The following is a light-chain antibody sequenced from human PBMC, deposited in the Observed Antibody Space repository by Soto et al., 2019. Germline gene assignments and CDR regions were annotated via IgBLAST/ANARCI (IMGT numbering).Light chain of an antibody. V-gene: IGLV2-14*03. J-gene: IGLJ1*01. CDR1: GSDVGGYNY. CDR3: SSYTSSSLYV. Sequence: QSALTQPDSVSGSPRQSITISCTGTGSDVGGYNYVSWYQHHPGKAPKLLIYDVRNRRSGVSNRFSGSKSGNTASLTISGLQAEDEADYYCSSYTSSSLYVFGTGTKLTVL. CDR2: DVR.